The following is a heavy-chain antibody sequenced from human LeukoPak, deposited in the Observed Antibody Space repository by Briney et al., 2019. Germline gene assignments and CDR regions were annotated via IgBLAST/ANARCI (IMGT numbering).Heavy chain of an antibody. CDR1: GFTFSSYG. D-gene: IGHD3-22*01. Sequence: GGSLRLSCAASGFTFSSYGMHWVRQAPGKGLEWVAFIRYDGSKKYYADSVKGRFTISRDNSKNTLCLQMNSLRAEDTAVYYCAKDKYSGYDKGMIVVVTHFDYWGQGTLVTVSS. J-gene: IGHJ4*02. CDR2: IRYDGSKK. CDR3: AKDKYSGYDKGMIVVVTHFDY. V-gene: IGHV3-30*02.